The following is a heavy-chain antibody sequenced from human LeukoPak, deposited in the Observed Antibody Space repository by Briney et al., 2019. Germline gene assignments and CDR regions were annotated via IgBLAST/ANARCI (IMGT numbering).Heavy chain of an antibody. Sequence: GGSLRLSCAASGFSFSSYNMNWVRQAPGKGLEWVSSITSSSSYTFYADSVKGRFIIPRDNARNSLYLQMNSLRAEDTAVYYCARDPYSGAYGDTYYYYMDVWGKGTTVTISS. CDR2: ITSSSSYT. V-gene: IGHV3-21*01. CDR3: ARDPYSGAYGDTYYYYMDV. CDR1: GFSFSSYN. D-gene: IGHD1-26*01. J-gene: IGHJ6*03.